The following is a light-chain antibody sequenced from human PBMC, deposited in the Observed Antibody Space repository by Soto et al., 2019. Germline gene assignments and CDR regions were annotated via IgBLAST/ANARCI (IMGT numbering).Light chain of an antibody. CDR2: GAS. V-gene: IGKV3-20*01. J-gene: IGKJ3*01. Sequence: EIVLTQSPGTLSLSPGERATLSCRASQSVSSSYLAWYQQKPGQGPRLLIYGASSRATGIPDRFSGSGSGTDFTLTISRLEPEDFAVYYCQQYGSSRGFTFGPGTKVYIK. CDR1: QSVSSSY. CDR3: QQYGSSRGFT.